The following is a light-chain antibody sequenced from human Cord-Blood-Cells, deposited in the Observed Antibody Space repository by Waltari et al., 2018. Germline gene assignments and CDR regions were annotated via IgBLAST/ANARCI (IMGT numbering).Light chain of an antibody. V-gene: IGKV1-5*03. J-gene: IGKJ1*01. CDR3: QQYNSYST. CDR1: QSISSW. CDR2: KAS. Sequence: DIQLTQSPSTLSASVGDRVTITCRASQSISSWLAWYQQKPGKAPKLLIYKASSLESGVPSRFSGSGSGTEFTLTISSLQPDDFAPYYCQQYNSYSTF.